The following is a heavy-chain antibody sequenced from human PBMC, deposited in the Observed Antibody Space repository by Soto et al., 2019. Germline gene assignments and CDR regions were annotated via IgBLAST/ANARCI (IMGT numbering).Heavy chain of an antibody. J-gene: IGHJ4*02. CDR2: IIPIFGTA. CDR1: GGTFSSYI. D-gene: IGHD3-22*01. CDR3: ARVNYYDSSGHVSD. Sequence: SVKVSCEASGGTFSSYIIIWVRQAPGQGLEWMGGIIPIFGTANYAQKFQDRVTITADKSTSTAYMELSSLRSEDTAVYYCARVNYYDSSGHVSDWGQGTLVTVSS. V-gene: IGHV1-69*06.